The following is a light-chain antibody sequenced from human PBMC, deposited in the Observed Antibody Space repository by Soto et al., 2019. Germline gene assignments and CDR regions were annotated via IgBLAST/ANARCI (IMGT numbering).Light chain of an antibody. V-gene: IGKV1-27*01. J-gene: IGKJ1*01. CDR1: QGISNY. CDR3: QKYNSAPWT. Sequence: DIRMTQSPSSLSASVGDRVTITCRASQGISNYLAWYQQRPGKVPKLLIYAASTLQSGVPSRFSGSGSGTDFTLTISSLQHADVATYYCQKYNSAPWTFGQGTKVEIK. CDR2: AAS.